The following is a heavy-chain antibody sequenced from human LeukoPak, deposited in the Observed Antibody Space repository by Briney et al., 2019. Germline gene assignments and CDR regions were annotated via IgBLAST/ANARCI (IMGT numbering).Heavy chain of an antibody. CDR2: IYYSGST. Sequence: SETLSLTCTVSGRAISSSSYYWGWFRQPPGKGLEWIGSIYYSGSTYYNPSLKSRVTISVDTSKNQFSLKLSSVTAADTAVYYCARHPGLDYWGQGTLVTVSS. V-gene: IGHV4-39*01. J-gene: IGHJ4*02. CDR3: ARHPGLDY. CDR1: GRAISSSSYY.